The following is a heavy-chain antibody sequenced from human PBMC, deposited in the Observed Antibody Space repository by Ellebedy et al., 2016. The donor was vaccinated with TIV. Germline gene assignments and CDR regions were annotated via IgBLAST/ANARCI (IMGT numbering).Heavy chain of an antibody. V-gene: IGHV1-69*13. D-gene: IGHD2-15*01. CDR2: IIPTFGKT. CDR1: GYTFTTYD. CDR3: ARVLVVARRDFDL. Sequence: ASVKVSCKASGYTFTTYDINWVRQAPGQGLEWMGGIIPTFGKTYYAQKFQDRVAITADESTTSAYMVLTGLTSSDTAVYYCARVLVVARRDFDLWGRGTLVTVSS. J-gene: IGHJ2*01.